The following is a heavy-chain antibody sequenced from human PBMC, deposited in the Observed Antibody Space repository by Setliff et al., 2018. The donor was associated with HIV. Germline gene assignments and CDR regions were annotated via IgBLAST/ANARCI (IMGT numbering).Heavy chain of an antibody. V-gene: IGHV1-2*06. D-gene: IGHD3-10*01. J-gene: IGHJ3*02. CDR1: GYTFTGYY. CDR3: ARGEGVLLWLGDPGHDAFDI. CDR2: INPNSGGT. Sequence: ASVKVSCKASGYTFTGYYMHWVRQAPGQGLEWMGRINPNSGGTNYAQKFQGRVTMTRDTSISTAYMELSRLRSDDTAVYYCARGEGVLLWLGDPGHDAFDIWGQGTMVTVSS.